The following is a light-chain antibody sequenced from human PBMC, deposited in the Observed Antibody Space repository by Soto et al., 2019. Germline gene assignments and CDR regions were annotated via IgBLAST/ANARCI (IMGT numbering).Light chain of an antibody. J-gene: IGLJ1*01. CDR2: ANI. CDR3: QTYDSSLSGYV. V-gene: IGLV1-40*01. Sequence: QSVLTQPPSVSGAPGQSVTISCTGGSSNIGTGYDVHWYKQLPGTAPKLLIYANINRPSGVPDRCSGSKSGTSASLAITGLQAEDEADYYCQTYDSSLSGYVFGTGTKVTVL. CDR1: SSNIGTGYD.